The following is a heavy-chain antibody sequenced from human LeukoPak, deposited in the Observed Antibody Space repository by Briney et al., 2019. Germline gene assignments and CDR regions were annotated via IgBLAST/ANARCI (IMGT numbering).Heavy chain of an antibody. J-gene: IGHJ5*02. D-gene: IGHD3-22*01. CDR3: ARGGSDSSGYSWFDP. V-gene: IGHV4-59*01. CDR2: IYYNGST. Sequence: PSETLSLTCTVSGGSINSYYWNWIRQPPGKGLEWMGYIYYNGSTNYTPSLKSRVTISVDTSKNQFSLKLSSVTAADTAVYYCARGGSDSSGYSWFDPWGQGTLVTVSS. CDR1: GGSINSYY.